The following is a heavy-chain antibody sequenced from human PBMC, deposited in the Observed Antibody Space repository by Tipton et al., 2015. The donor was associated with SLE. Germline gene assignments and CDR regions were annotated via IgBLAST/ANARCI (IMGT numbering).Heavy chain of an antibody. V-gene: IGHV4-34*11. CDR3: ARGPYYIEFDY. Sequence: TLSLTCAVYGGSFSGYYWSWIRQPPGKGLEWIGYIYYSGSTNYNPSLKSRATISVDTSKNQFSLNLSSVTAADTAMYYCARGPYYIEFDYWGQGTLVTVSS. D-gene: IGHD1-26*01. CDR2: IYYSGST. J-gene: IGHJ4*02. CDR1: GGSFSGYY.